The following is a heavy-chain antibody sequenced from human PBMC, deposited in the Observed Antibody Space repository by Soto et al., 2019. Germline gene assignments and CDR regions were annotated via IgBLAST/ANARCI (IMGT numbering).Heavy chain of an antibody. V-gene: IGHV3-23*01. CDR2: FNGGRDNN. J-gene: IGHJ4*02. D-gene: IGHD2-21*01. CDR3: AKATSATCTGSICYSFDY. CDR1: GFPFSSYA. Sequence: VQLLESGGGLVQPGGSLRLSCVAPGFPFSSYAMSWVRQAPGQRLEWVATFNGGRDNNWHADSVKGRFNVSSDSSKKTLSLQMNSLRPEDTALYYCAKATSATCTGSICYSFDYWCQGTLVTVSS.